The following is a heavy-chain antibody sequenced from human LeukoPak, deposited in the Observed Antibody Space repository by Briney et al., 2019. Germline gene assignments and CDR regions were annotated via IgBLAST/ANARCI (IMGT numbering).Heavy chain of an antibody. Sequence: SETLSLTCAVYGGSFSGYYWSWVRQPPGKGLEWIGEINHSGSTNYNPSLKSRVTISVDTSKNNFSLKLSSVTAADTAVYYCARVSAAGAYGSGSYLDWGQGTLVTVSS. J-gene: IGHJ4*02. D-gene: IGHD3-10*01. CDR2: INHSGST. CDR1: GGSFSGYY. CDR3: ARVSAAGAYGSGSYLD. V-gene: IGHV4-34*01.